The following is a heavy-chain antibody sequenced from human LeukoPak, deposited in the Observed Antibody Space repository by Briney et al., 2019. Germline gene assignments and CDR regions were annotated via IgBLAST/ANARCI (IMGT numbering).Heavy chain of an antibody. D-gene: IGHD6-13*01. Sequence: GGSLRLSCAVSGFNFSSYLMHWVRHAPGKGLVWVSLINTDGSATTYGDSAKGRFTVSRDNDKNTLFLEMNSLRVEDTAVYYCARGTAVTAGIDYWGQGNLVTVSS. CDR2: INTDGSAT. V-gene: IGHV3-74*01. CDR3: ARGTAVTAGIDY. CDR1: GFNFSSYL. J-gene: IGHJ4*02.